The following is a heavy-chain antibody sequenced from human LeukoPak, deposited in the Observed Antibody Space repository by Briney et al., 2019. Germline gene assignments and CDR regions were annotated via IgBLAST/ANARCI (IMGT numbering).Heavy chain of an antibody. CDR2: IIPIFGTA. D-gene: IGHD3-3*01. V-gene: IGHV1-69*13. J-gene: IGHJ5*02. CDR3: ASPGVDFWSGYVP. Sequence: ASVKVSCKASGYTFTSYGISWVRQAPGQGLEWMGGIIPIFGTANYAQKFQGRVTITADESTSTAYMELSSLGSEDTAVYYCASPGVDFWSGYVPWGQGTLVTVSS. CDR1: GYTFTSYG.